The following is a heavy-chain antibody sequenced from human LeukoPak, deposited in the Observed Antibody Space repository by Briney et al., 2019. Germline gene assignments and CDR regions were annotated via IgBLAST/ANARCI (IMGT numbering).Heavy chain of an antibody. CDR3: AKSYGSVSYGFDY. Sequence: PSETLCLTCTVSGGSSDSDYWSGIRWRAGRGVEWIVRIYTSGSTNYNPSLKSRVTISVDTSKSQFSVKLSCVTAADTAVYYCAKSYGSVSYGFDYWGQGILVTVSS. CDR2: IYTSGST. CDR1: GGSSDSDY. V-gene: IGHV4-4*07. J-gene: IGHJ4*02. D-gene: IGHD3-10*01.